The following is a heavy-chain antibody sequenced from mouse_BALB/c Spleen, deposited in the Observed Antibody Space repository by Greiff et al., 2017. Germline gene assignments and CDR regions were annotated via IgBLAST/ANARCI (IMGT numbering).Heavy chain of an antibody. CDR2: ISYSGST. Sequence: EVKLVESGPGLVKPSQSLSLTCTVTGYSITSDYAWNWIRQFPGNKLEWMGYISYSGSTSYNPSLKSRISITRDTSKNQFFLQLNSVTTEDTATYYCARGDGYSAYAMDYWGQGTSVTVSS. J-gene: IGHJ4*01. CDR1: GYSITSDYA. CDR3: ARGDGYSAYAMDY. D-gene: IGHD2-3*01. V-gene: IGHV3-2*02.